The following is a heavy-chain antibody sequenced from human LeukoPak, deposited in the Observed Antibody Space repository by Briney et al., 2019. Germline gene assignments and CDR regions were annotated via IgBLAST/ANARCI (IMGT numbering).Heavy chain of an antibody. Sequence: GGSLRLSCAASGFTFSSYSMNWVRQAPGKGLEWVSSISSSSSYIYYADSVKGRFTISRDNAKNSLYLQMNSLRAEDTAVYYCARDKRRYFDWLGENNWFDPWGQGTLVTVSS. D-gene: IGHD3-9*01. J-gene: IGHJ5*02. CDR1: GFTFSSYS. V-gene: IGHV3-21*01. CDR3: ARDKRRYFDWLGENNWFDP. CDR2: ISSSSSYI.